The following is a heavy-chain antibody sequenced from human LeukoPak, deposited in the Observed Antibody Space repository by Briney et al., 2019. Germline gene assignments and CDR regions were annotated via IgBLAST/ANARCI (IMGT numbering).Heavy chain of an antibody. Sequence: PSETLSLTCAVYGGSFSGYYWSWIRQPPGKGLEWIGEINHSGSTNYNPSLKSRITTSVDKSKNQFSLTLTSVTAADTAVYYCARRGYYGSGSYYPSFEYWGQGSLVTVSS. CDR1: GGSFSGYY. D-gene: IGHD3-10*01. CDR2: INHSGST. V-gene: IGHV4-34*01. CDR3: ARRGYYGSGSYYPSFEY. J-gene: IGHJ4*02.